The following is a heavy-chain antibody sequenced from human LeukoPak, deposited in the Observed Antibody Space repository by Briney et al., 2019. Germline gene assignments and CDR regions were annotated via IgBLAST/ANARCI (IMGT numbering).Heavy chain of an antibody. D-gene: IGHD1-26*01. V-gene: IGHV3-48*01. Sequence: GGSLRLSCSASGFTFSSYSMTRVRQAPGEGLEWVSYMSGTTGAIYYADSVKGRFTISRDNAKNSLYLQMNSLRVEDTAVYYCARAGGSYANSDYWGQGTLVTVSS. CDR3: ARAGGSYANSDY. CDR2: MSGTTGAI. CDR1: GFTFSSYS. J-gene: IGHJ4*02.